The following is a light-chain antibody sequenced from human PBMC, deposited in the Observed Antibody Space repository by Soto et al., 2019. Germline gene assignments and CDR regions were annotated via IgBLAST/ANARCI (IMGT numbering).Light chain of an antibody. Sequence: DIQMTQSPSPLSASVGDRVTITCRASQSISSYLNWYQQKPGKAPKLLIYAASSLQSGVPSRFSGSGSGTDFTLTIGSLPPEDFATYYCQQSYSTPRTFGQGTKV. CDR2: AAS. V-gene: IGKV1-39*01. CDR1: QSISSY. J-gene: IGKJ1*01. CDR3: QQSYSTPRT.